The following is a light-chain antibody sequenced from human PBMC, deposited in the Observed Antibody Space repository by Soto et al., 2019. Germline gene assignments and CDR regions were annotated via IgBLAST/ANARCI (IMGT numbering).Light chain of an antibody. CDR3: AAWGGSSRGWL. V-gene: IGLV1-44*01. J-gene: IGLJ3*02. CDR2: HNN. CDR1: NSNIGSHS. Sequence: QSVMTQPPSASGTPGQRVIISCSGSNSNIGSHSVHWYQHLPGTAPKLLIYHNNERPSGVPDRFSGSKSATSASLAISGLQSEDEADYYCAAWGGSSRGWLCGGGTKVTAL.